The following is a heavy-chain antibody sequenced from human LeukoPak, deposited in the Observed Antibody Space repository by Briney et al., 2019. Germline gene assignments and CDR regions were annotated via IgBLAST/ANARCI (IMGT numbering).Heavy chain of an antibody. CDR1: GYTFTSYG. CDR2: INPNSGGT. D-gene: IGHD3-22*01. CDR3: AREAAHETYYYDSSGYYFDY. J-gene: IGHJ4*02. V-gene: IGHV1-2*02. Sequence: GASVKVSCKASGYTFTSYGISWVRQAPGQGLEWMGWINPNSGGTNYAQKFQGRVTMTRDTSISTAYMELSRLRSDDTAVYYCAREAAHETYYYDSSGYYFDYWGQGTLVTVSS.